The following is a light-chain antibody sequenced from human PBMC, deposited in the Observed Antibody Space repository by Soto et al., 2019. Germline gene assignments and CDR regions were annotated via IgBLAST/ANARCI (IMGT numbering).Light chain of an antibody. CDR2: DAS. Sequence: EIVLTQSPATLSLSPGERATLSCRASQSVSSYLVWYQQKPGQAPKVLIYDASKRVTGIPARCSGSGSGTEFTLTISRLEPEDFAVYYCRQFSNWPTWTFGQGTKVEIK. CDR3: RQFSNWPTWT. V-gene: IGKV3-11*01. J-gene: IGKJ1*01. CDR1: QSVSSY.